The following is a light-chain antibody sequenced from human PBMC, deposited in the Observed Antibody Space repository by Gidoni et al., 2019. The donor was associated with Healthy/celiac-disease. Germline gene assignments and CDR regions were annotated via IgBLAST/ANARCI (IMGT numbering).Light chain of an antibody. CDR2: LGS. V-gene: IGKV2-28*01. CDR3: MQALKTPPT. Sequence: DIVITQSPLSLPVTPGEPASISCRSSHSLLHSNGYNYLDWYLQKPGQSPQLLIYLGSNRASGVPERFSGSGSGTDFTLKISRVEAEDVGVYYCMQALKTPPTFXGXTKVEIK. J-gene: IGKJ4*02. CDR1: HSLLHSNGYNY.